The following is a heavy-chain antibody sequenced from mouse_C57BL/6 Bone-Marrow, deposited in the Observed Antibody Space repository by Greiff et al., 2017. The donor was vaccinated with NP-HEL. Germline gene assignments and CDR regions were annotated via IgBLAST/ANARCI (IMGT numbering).Heavy chain of an antibody. Sequence: VQRVESGAELVRPGTSVKVSCKASGYAFTNYLIEWVKQRPGQGLEWIGVINPGSGGTNYNEKFKGKATLTADKSSSTAYMQLSSLTSEDSAVYFCAKTGTGFAYWGQGTLVTVSA. J-gene: IGHJ3*01. D-gene: IGHD4-1*01. CDR3: AKTGTGFAY. CDR1: GYAFTNYL. CDR2: INPGSGGT. V-gene: IGHV1-54*01.